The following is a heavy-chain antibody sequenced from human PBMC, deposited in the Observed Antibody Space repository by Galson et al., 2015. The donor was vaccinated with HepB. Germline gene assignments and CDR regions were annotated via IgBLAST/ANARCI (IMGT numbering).Heavy chain of an antibody. J-gene: IGHJ4*02. V-gene: IGHV3-30*18. CDR2: ISYDGSSK. CDR3: AKDVSGWFGESDGGIDY. D-gene: IGHD3-10*01. CDR1: GFIFSSYG. Sequence: SLRLSCAASGFIFSSYGIHWVRQAPGKGLEWVAVISYDGSSKYYADSVKGRFTISRDNSKNTLYLQMNSLRAEDTAVYYCAKDVSGWFGESDGGIDYWGQGTLVTVSS.